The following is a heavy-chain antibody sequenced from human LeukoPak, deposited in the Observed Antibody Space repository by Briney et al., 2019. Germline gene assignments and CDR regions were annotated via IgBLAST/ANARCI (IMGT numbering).Heavy chain of an antibody. CDR2: ISNDGSDK. Sequence: GGSLRLSCAASGFTFNNYGMHWVRQAPGKGLEWVAAISNDGSDKDYADSVKGRFTISRDNSKNTLYLQMNSLRAEDTAVYYCARTLGGHYWGQGTLVTVSS. D-gene: IGHD3-16*01. J-gene: IGHJ4*02. V-gene: IGHV3-30*03. CDR3: ARTLGGHY. CDR1: GFTFNNYG.